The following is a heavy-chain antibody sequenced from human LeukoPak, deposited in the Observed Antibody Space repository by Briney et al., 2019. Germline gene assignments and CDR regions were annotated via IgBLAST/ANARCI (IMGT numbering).Heavy chain of an antibody. CDR2: ISSSGSTI. CDR3: ARDIEVWSSSGWYGPSYFDY. CDR1: GFTFSSYE. J-gene: IGHJ4*02. D-gene: IGHD6-19*01. V-gene: IGHV3-48*03. Sequence: PGGSLRLSCAASGFTFSSYEMNWVRQAPGEGLEWVSYISSSGSTIYYADSVKGRFTISRDNAKNSLYLQMNSLTAEDTAVYYCARDIEVWSSSGWYGPSYFDYWGQGTLVTVSS.